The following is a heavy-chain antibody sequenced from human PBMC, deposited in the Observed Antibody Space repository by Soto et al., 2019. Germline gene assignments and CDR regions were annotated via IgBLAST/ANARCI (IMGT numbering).Heavy chain of an antibody. J-gene: IGHJ6*02. Sequence: GESLKISCKGSGYSFSNYWIGWVRQMPGRGLEWMGIIYPGDSDTRYSPSFQGQVTMSADESVSTAYLQWSSLRAEDTAVYYCAKDYGVGPWRYGLDVWGQGTTVTVSS. V-gene: IGHV5-51*01. D-gene: IGHD3-16*01. CDR3: AKDYGVGPWRYGLDV. CDR2: IYPGDSDT. CDR1: GYSFSNYW.